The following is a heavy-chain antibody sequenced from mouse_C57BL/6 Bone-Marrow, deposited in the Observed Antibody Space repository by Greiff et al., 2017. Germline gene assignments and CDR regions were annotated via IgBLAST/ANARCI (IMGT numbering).Heavy chain of an antibody. CDR3: ARWGGLLRSYAMDY. J-gene: IGHJ4*01. Sequence: VKLQESGAELARPGASVKLSCKASGYTFTSYGISWVKQRTGQGLEWIGEIYPRSGNTYYNEKFKGKATLTADKSSSTAYMELRSLTSEDSAVYFCARWGGLLRSYAMDYWGQGTSVTVSS. CDR1: GYTFTSYG. D-gene: IGHD1-1*01. CDR2: IYPRSGNT. V-gene: IGHV1-81*01.